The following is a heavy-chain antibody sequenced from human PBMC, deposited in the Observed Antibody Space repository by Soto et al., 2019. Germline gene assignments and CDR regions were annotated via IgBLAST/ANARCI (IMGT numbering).Heavy chain of an antibody. D-gene: IGHD3-10*01. CDR2: INHSGST. CDR1: GGSFSGYY. J-gene: IGHJ6*02. V-gene: IGHV4-34*01. Sequence: ASETLSLTCAVYGGSFSGYYWSWIRQPPGKGLEWIGEINHSGSTNYNLSLKSRVTISVDTSKNQFSLKLSSVTAADTAVYYCAREGRMIRGVIINSYYYYGMDVWGQGTTVTVSS. CDR3: AREGRMIRGVIINSYYYYGMDV.